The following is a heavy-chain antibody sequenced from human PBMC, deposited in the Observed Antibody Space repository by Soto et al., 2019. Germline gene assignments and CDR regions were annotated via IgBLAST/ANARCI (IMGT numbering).Heavy chain of an antibody. CDR2: IFYSGTT. V-gene: IGHV4-4*02. J-gene: IGHJ4*02. CDR1: GVSLSSSNW. Sequence: PSETLSLTCGVSGVSLSSSNWWSWVRQPPGKGLEWIGEIFYSGTTNHDPSLKSRLTISLDKSKNQFSLRLTSVTAADTAVYFCARRSVYGDIDFWGQGPLVTVSS. CDR3: ARRSVYGDIDF. D-gene: IGHD4-17*01.